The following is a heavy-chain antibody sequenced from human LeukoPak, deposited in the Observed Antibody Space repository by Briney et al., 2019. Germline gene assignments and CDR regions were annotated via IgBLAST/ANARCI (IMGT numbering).Heavy chain of an antibody. CDR1: GFTVSNYY. CDR2: IYSCGST. D-gene: IGHD2-21*02. CDR3: ARDRGCGDCYPPANDASDI. V-gene: IGHV3-66*01. Sequence: GGSLRLSCAASGFTVSNYYMSWVRQAPGKGLEWVSVIYSCGSTYYADSVKGRFTIARNNSNSTLYLQMNSLRAEDTAVYYCARDRGCGDCYPPANDASDIWGQGTMVTVSS. J-gene: IGHJ3*02.